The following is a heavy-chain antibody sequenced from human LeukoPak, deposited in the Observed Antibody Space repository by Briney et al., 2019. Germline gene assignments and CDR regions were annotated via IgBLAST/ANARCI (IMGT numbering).Heavy chain of an antibody. D-gene: IGHD3-10*02. V-gene: IGHV3-23*01. Sequence: GGSLRLSCAASGFTFSSYGMSWVRQAPGKGLEWVSGIRSSGDSTYYADSVKGRFTISRDNSKNTLYLQMNSLRAEDTAVYYCAELGITMIGGVWGKGTTVTISS. J-gene: IGHJ6*04. CDR3: AELGITMIGGV. CDR2: IRSSGDST. CDR1: GFTFSSYG.